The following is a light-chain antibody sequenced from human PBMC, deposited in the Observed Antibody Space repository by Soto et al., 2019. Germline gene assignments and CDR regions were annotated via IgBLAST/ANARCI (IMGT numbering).Light chain of an antibody. CDR2: DVS. V-gene: IGLV2-14*01. CDR3: SSYTSSSTSYV. J-gene: IGLJ1*01. Sequence: QSALTQPASVSGSPGQSITISCTGTSSDVGGYNYVSWYQQHPGKAPKLMIYDVSNRPSGVSNRYSGSKSGNTASLTISGLQAEDEADDYCSSYTSSSTSYVFGTETKVTV. CDR1: SSDVGGYNY.